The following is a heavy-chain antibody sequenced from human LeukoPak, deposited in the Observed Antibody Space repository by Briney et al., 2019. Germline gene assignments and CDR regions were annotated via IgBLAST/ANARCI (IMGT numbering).Heavy chain of an antibody. CDR3: ARDGQYYGSGRDWFDP. CDR1: GYTFTGYY. J-gene: IGHJ5*02. V-gene: IGHV1-2*02. Sequence: ASVKVSCKASGYTFTGYYMHWVRQAPGQGLEWMGWINPNSGGTNYAQKFQGRVTMTRDTSISTAYMELSRLRSDDTAVYYCARDGQYYGSGRDWFDPWGQGTLVTVSS. CDR2: INPNSGGT. D-gene: IGHD3-10*01.